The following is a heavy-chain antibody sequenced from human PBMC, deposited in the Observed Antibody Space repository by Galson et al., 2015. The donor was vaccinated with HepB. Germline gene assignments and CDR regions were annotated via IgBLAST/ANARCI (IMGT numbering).Heavy chain of an antibody. CDR3: ACVHPEYTSGWYRQALYYFDS. V-gene: IGHV3-23*01. CDR1: GFTFRNYA. D-gene: IGHD6-19*01. Sequence: SLRLSCAASGFTFRNYAMSWVRQAPGKGLEWVSAITPSGDNTYSADSVKGRFTISRDNSKNTLFLQKTGLTADDTVIFYCACVHPEYTSGWYRQALYYFDSWGQGTLVAVSS. CDR2: ITPSGDNT. J-gene: IGHJ4*02.